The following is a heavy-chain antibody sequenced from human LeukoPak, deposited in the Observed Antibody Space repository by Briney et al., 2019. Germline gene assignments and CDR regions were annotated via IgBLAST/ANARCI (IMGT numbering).Heavy chain of an antibody. V-gene: IGHV3-49*03. J-gene: IGHJ3*02. CDR2: IRSKAYGGTT. Sequence: GGSLRLSCTASGFTFGDYAMSWFRQAPGKGLEWVGFIRSKAYGGTTEYAASVKGRFTISRDDSKSIAYLQMNSLRAEDTAVYYCARVGLAAHAFDIWGQGTMVTVSS. CDR1: GFTFGDYA. CDR3: ARVGLAAHAFDI. D-gene: IGHD6-19*01.